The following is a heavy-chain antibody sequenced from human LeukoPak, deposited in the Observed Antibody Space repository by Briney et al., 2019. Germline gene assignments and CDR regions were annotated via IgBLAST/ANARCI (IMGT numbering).Heavy chain of an antibody. J-gene: IGHJ4*02. V-gene: IGHV3-23*01. CDR2: ISGSGGST. D-gene: IGHD2-2*02. CDR3: AKGIIAVPAARPYFDY. CDR1: GFTFSSYA. Sequence: GRSLRLSCAASGFTFSSYAMSWVRQAPGKGLEWVSAISGSGGSTYYADSVKGRFTISRDNSKNTLYLQMNGLRAEDTAVYYCAKGIIAVPAARPYFDYWGQGTLVTVSS.